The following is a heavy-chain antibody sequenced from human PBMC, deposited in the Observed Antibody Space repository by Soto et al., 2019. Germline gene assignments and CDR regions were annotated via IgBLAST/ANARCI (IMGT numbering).Heavy chain of an antibody. Sequence: GGSLRLSCAASGFTVSNLYMTWVRQAPGEGLQWVAVISSGGSSYYADSVKGRFTISRDNSKNTLNLQMTSLRAEDTAVYFCARDLFLLRYFDAWGQGTLVTVSS. CDR1: GFTVSNLY. D-gene: IGHD3-9*01. V-gene: IGHV3-66*01. J-gene: IGHJ4*02. CDR3: ARDLFLLRYFDA. CDR2: ISSGGSS.